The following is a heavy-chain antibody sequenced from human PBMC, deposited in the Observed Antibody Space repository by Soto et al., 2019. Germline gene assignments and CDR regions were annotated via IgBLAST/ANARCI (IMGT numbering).Heavy chain of an antibody. D-gene: IGHD3-3*01. CDR3: AREQYYDFWSGPPGGYYFDY. V-gene: IGHV3-21*01. CDR2: ISSSTIYI. CDR1: GLTFSSYS. Sequence: GGSLRLSCAASGLTFSSYSMNWVRQAPGKGLEWVSSISSSTIYIYYADSVKGRFTISRDNARNSLYLQMNSLRAEDTAVYYCAREQYYDFWSGPPGGYYFDYWGQGTLVTVSS. J-gene: IGHJ4*02.